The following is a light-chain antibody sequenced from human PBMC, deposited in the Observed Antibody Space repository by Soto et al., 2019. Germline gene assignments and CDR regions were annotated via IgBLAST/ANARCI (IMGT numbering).Light chain of an antibody. V-gene: IGKV3-15*01. Sequence: DIVMTQSPATLSVSPGERAPLSCRASQSITRNLAWYQQKPGQAPRLLIYVASTRATGVPARFSGSGSGTEFTLTISSLQSEDFAVYYCQQYNNWPPTWTFGQGTKVDIK. CDR3: QQYNNWPPTWT. CDR2: VAS. J-gene: IGKJ1*01. CDR1: QSITRN.